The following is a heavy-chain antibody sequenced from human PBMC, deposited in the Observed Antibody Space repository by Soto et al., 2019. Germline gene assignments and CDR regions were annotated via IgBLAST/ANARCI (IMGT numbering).Heavy chain of an antibody. J-gene: IGHJ4*02. CDR3: ARALRYYQEGFDY. V-gene: IGHV3-74*01. CDR1: GFTFSSYW. D-gene: IGHD3-22*01. CDR2: INSDGSST. Sequence: GGSLRLSCAASGFTFSSYWMHWVRQAPGKGLVWVSRINSDGSSTSYADSVKGRFTISRDNAKNTLYLQMNSLRAEDMAVYYCARALRYYQEGFDYWGQGTLVTVSS.